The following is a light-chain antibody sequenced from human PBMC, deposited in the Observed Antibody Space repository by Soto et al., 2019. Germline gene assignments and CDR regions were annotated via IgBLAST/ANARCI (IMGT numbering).Light chain of an antibody. J-gene: IGKJ2*01. Sequence: DIQMTQSPSSLSASVGDRVTITCQASQDISNYLNWYQQKPGKAPKLLIYVASNVETGVPSRFSGSGSGTDFTFTISSLQPEDIATYYCEQYDNLPRSFGQGTKLEIK. CDR3: EQYDNLPRS. CDR2: VAS. CDR1: QDISNY. V-gene: IGKV1-33*01.